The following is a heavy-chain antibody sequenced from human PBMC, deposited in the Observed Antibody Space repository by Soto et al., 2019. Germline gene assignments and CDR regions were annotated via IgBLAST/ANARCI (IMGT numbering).Heavy chain of an antibody. CDR1: GFTFSSCG. V-gene: IGHV3-64D*06. J-gene: IGHJ4*02. CDR3: VKDQGGYSGYVFDY. D-gene: IGHD5-12*01. CDR2: INSNGGVT. Sequence: GGCLRLSCSAAGFTFSSCGMYWARQAPGKGLEYVSAINSNGGVTYYADSVKGRFTISRDNSKNTLYLQMSSLRAGDTAVYYCVKDQGGYSGYVFDYWGQGTLVTVSS.